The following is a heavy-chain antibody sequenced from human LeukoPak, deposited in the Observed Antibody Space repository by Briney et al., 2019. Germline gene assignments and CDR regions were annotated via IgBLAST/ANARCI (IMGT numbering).Heavy chain of an antibody. J-gene: IGHJ4*02. CDR3: ARDNYDSSGYYYDY. D-gene: IGHD3-22*01. V-gene: IGHV4-39*07. CDR2: IYYSGST. CDR1: GGSISSSSYY. Sequence: SETLSLTCTVSGGSISSSSYYWGWIRQPPGKGLEWIGSIYYSGSTYYNPSLKSRVTISVDTSKNQFSLKLSSVTAADTAVYYCARDNYDSSGYYYDYWGQGTLVTVSS.